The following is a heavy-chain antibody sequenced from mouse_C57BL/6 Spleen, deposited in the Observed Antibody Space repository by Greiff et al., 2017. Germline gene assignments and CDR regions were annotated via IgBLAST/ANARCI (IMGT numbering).Heavy chain of an antibody. D-gene: IGHD5-2*01. CDR2: IHPSDSDT. J-gene: IGHJ3*01. Sequence: HVQLQQPGAELVKPGASVKVSCKASGYTFTSYWMHWVKQRPGQGLEWFGRIHPSDSDTNYNQKFKGKATLTVDQSSSPAYMQLSSLSSEDSGVYCCAIGENTYWAWFAYWSQGTLSTVSA. CDR3: AIGENTYWAWFAY. CDR1: GYTFTSYW. V-gene: IGHV1-74*01.